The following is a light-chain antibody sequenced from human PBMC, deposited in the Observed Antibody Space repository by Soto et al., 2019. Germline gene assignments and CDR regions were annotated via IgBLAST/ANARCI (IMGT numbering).Light chain of an antibody. CDR1: QSISSN. J-gene: IGKJ1*01. Sequence: EIVMTQSPATLSVSPGERATLSCRASQSISSNLAWYQQKPGQAPRLLMYGASTRATGIPARFSGSGSGTEFILTISSLQSEDFAVYYCQQYKDWLSWTFGPGTKVEIK. CDR2: GAS. V-gene: IGKV3-15*01. CDR3: QQYKDWLSWT.